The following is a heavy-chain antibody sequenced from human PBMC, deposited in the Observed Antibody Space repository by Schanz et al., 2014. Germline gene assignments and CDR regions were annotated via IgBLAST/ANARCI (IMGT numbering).Heavy chain of an antibody. V-gene: IGHV3-7*05. J-gene: IGHJ3*02. CDR2: IKEDGSVK. Sequence: EVQLAESGGGLVQPGGSLRLSCAASTFTFSSDWMSWVRQAPGKGLEWVANIKEDGSVKDYVDSVKGRFTISRDNAKNTLYLQMNSLRAEDTAVYYCAKGRFGELSAFDIWGQGTIVTDSS. D-gene: IGHD3-10*01. CDR1: TFTFSSDW. CDR3: AKGRFGELSAFDI.